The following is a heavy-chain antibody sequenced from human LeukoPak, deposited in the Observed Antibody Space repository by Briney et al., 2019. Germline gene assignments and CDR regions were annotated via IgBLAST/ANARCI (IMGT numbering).Heavy chain of an antibody. V-gene: IGHV5-51*01. CDR1: GYSFTSYW. J-gene: IGHJ6*03. D-gene: IGHD2-15*01. CDR2: IYPGDCDS. CDR3: ARHCYCSGGSCYSDDNYYYYYMDV. Sequence: GESLKISCKGSGYSFTSYWSGWARQMPGKGLEGMGIIYPGDCDSSYSPFFQGEVTMSADKSISTAYLQWSSLKASGTAMYYCARHCYCSGGSCYSDDNYYYYYMDVWGKGTTVTISS.